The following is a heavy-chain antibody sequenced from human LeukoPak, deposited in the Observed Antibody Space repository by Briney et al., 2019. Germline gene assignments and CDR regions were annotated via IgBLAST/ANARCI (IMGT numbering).Heavy chain of an antibody. Sequence: GGSLRLSCAASRFTFSSYGMSWVRQAPGQGLEWVSAISGSGGSTYYADSVKGRFTISRDNSKNTLYLQMNSLRAEDTAVYYCAKIIYGSGSYYLFDYWGQGTLVTVSS. CDR2: ISGSGGST. J-gene: IGHJ4*02. CDR1: RFTFSSYG. CDR3: AKIIYGSGSYYLFDY. V-gene: IGHV3-23*01. D-gene: IGHD3-10*01.